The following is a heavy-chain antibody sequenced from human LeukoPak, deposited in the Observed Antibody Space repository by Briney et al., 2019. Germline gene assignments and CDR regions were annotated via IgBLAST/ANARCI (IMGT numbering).Heavy chain of an antibody. Sequence: SQTLSLTCTVSGGSISSGDYYWSWIHQPPGKGLEWIGYIYYSGSTYYNPSLKSRVTISVDTSKNQFSLKLSSVTAADTAVYYCARESPYCSGGSCYDGFWYFDLWGRGTLVTVSS. CDR2: IYYSGST. V-gene: IGHV4-30-4*01. D-gene: IGHD2-15*01. CDR3: ARESPYCSGGSCYDGFWYFDL. J-gene: IGHJ2*01. CDR1: GGSISSGDYY.